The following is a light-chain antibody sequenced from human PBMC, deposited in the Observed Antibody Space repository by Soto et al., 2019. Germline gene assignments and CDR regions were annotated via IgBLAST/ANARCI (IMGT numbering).Light chain of an antibody. CDR1: QNVAHNY. CDR2: DAS. J-gene: IGKJ4*02. V-gene: IGKV3-20*01. Sequence: EIVLTQSPGTLSLSPGERATPSCRASQNVAHNYLAWYQQKPGQAPRFLIYDASSRATGIPDRFRGSGSGTDFTLTISRLEPEDFAVYYCEQYGSTPLTFGGGTKVEIK. CDR3: EQYGSTPLT.